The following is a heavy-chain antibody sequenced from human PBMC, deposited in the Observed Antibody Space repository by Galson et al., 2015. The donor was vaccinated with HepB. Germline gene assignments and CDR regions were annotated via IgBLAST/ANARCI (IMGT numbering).Heavy chain of an antibody. V-gene: IGHV4-59*08. CDR2: VYYSGNT. D-gene: IGHD2/OR15-2a*01. Sequence: SETLSLTCTVSGGSISSYYWSWIRQPPGKGLEWIGYVYYSGNTNYSPSLKSRVTISVDTSKNQFSLKLSSVTAADTAVYYCARHSSTRIIVPGTPYYYYYNMDVWGKGTTVTVSS. J-gene: IGHJ6*03. CDR1: GGSISSYY. CDR3: ARHSSTRIIVPGTPYYYYYNMDV.